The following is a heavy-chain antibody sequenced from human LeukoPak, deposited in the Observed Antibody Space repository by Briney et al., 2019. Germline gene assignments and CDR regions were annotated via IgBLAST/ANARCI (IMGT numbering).Heavy chain of an antibody. CDR3: ARAYGKWNDVYFYAFDL. V-gene: IGHV3-23*01. CDR2: ISGSGGEI. CDR1: GFSFSSYG. Sequence: GSLRLSCAASGFSFSSYGMTWVRQAPGKGLEWVSSISGSGGEIHYADSVKGRFTISRDNSKNTVYLQMNSLRAEDTALYYCARAYGKWNDVYFYAFDLWGQGTMVTVSS. J-gene: IGHJ3*01. D-gene: IGHD1-20*01.